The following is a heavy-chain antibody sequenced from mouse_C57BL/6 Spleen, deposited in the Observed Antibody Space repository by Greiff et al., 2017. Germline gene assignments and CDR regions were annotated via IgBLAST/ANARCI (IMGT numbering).Heavy chain of an antibody. V-gene: IGHV5-9-1*02. J-gene: IGHJ3*01. D-gene: IGHD1-1*01. CDR1: GFTFSSYA. CDR3: TRVDYYGSPFAY. Sequence: EVKLMESGEGLVKPGGSLKLSCAASGFTFSSYAMSWVRQTPEKRLEWVAYISSGGDYIYYADTVKGRFTISRDNARNTLYLQMSSLKSEDTATYYCTRVDYYGSPFAYWGQGTLVTVSA. CDR2: ISSGGDYI.